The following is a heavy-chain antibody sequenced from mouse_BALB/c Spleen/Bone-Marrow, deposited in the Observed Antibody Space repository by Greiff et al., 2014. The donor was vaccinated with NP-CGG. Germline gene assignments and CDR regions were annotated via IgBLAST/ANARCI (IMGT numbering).Heavy chain of an antibody. J-gene: IGHJ2*01. V-gene: IGHV1-39*01. CDR3: ARRGFITTVVEGYFDY. Sequence: EVQLQQSGPELEKPGASVKISCKASGYSFTGYNMNWVKQSNGKSLEWIGNIDPYYGGTSYNQKFKGKATLTVDKSSSAAYMQLKSLTSEDSAVYYCARRGFITTVVEGYFDYWGQGTTLTVSS. CDR1: GYSFTGYN. CDR2: IDPYYGGT. D-gene: IGHD1-1*01.